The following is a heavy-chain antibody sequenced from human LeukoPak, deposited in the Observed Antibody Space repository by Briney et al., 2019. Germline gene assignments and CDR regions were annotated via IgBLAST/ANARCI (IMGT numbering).Heavy chain of an antibody. Sequence: GGSLRLSCAASGFTFSGYYMSWIRQAPGKGLEWVSYISSSSSYTNYADSVKGRFTISRDNAKNSLYLQMNSLRAEDTAVYYCARDCKYYYDSRAYYYGMDVWGQGTTVTVSS. CDR2: ISSSSSYT. CDR3: ARDCKYYYDSRAYYYGMDV. J-gene: IGHJ6*02. V-gene: IGHV3-11*05. CDR1: GFTFSGYY. D-gene: IGHD3-22*01.